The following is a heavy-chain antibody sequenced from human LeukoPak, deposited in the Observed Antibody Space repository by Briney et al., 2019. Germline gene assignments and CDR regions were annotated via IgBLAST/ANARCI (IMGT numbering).Heavy chain of an antibody. J-gene: IGHJ4*02. Sequence: PGGSLRLSCTASGFTFGDYAMSWVRQAPGKGLEWVGFIRSKAYSGTTEYAASVKGRFTIPRDDSKSIAYLQMNSLKTEDTAVYYVTRVAGRPYIDYWGQGTLAPDSS. CDR1: GFTFGDYA. CDR3: TRVAGRPYIDY. CDR2: IRSKAYSGTT. V-gene: IGHV3-49*04. D-gene: IGHD6-19*01.